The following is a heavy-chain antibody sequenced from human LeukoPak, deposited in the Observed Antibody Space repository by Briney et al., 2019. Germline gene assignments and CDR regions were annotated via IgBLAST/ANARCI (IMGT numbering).Heavy chain of an antibody. CDR3: AKPGYSHDIFRNFDY. CDR2: ISDSGDST. CDR1: GFTFTKYG. Sequence: PGGSLRLSCAASGFTFTKYGMNWVSQAPGKGLEWVSGISDSGDSTYYADSVKGRFTISRDNSKNTLYLQMHSLRADDTAVYYCAKPGYSHDIFRNFDYWGQGILVTVSS. D-gene: IGHD5-18*01. J-gene: IGHJ4*02. V-gene: IGHV3-23*01.